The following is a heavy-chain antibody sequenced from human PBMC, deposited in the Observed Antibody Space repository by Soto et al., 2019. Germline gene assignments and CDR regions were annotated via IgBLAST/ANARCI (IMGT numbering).Heavy chain of an antibody. CDR3: VRYSHGDY. CDR1: GFTFNSYW. D-gene: IGHD1-26*01. Sequence: EVQLVESGGGLVQPGGSLRLSCAASGFTFNSYWMQWVRHAPGKGLEWVSRIDGDEESTTNYADSVNGRFTSSRDNVKNTLYLQMNSLRGEDTAVYYCVRYSHGDYWGQGTLVTVSS. J-gene: IGHJ4*02. V-gene: IGHV3-74*01. CDR2: IDGDEESTT.